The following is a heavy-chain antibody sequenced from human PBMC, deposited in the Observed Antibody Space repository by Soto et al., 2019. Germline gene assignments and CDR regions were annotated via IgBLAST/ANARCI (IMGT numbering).Heavy chain of an antibody. CDR2: MYYSGRA. V-gene: IGHV4-39*01. CDR3: ATQTISYTWDV. D-gene: IGHD3-3*01. J-gene: IGHJ6*02. Sequence: SETLSLTCTVSGDSIRSTKYYWGWIRQPPGKGLEWIASMYYSGRANYNPSLKGRVNISLDMSKNQFSLKLSSVTAADTAVYYCATQTISYTWDVWGQGTTVTVSS. CDR1: GDSIRSTKYY.